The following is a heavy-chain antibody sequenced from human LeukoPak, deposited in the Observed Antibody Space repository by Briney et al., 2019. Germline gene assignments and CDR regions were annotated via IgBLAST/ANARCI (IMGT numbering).Heavy chain of an antibody. Sequence: GGSLRLSCAASGFIFSSSWMHWVRQAPGKGLEWVSGISASGGSTYYADSVKGRFTISRDNSKNTLYLQMNSLRAEDTAVYYCAKGFYDNSASGVFDIWGQGTMVTVSS. V-gene: IGHV3-23*01. CDR3: AKGFYDNSASGVFDI. CDR1: GFIFSSSW. J-gene: IGHJ3*02. D-gene: IGHD3-22*01. CDR2: ISASGGST.